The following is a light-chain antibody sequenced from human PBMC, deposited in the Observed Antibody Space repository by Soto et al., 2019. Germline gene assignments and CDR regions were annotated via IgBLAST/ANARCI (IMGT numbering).Light chain of an antibody. CDR3: SSYTSSSPYV. J-gene: IGLJ1*01. V-gene: IGLV2-14*01. CDR1: SSDVGGYNY. Sequence: QSALTQPASVSGSPGQSITISCTGTSSDVGGYNYVSWYQQHPGKAPKLMIYEVSNRPSGVSNRFSGSKSGNTASLTISGHQAEDEADYYCSSYTSSSPYVFGTGTKLPVL. CDR2: EVS.